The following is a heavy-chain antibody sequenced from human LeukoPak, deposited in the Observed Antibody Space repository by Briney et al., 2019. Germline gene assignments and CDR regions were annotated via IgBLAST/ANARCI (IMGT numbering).Heavy chain of an antibody. CDR2: IYHSGST. J-gene: IGHJ4*02. CDR1: GYSISSGYY. D-gene: IGHD3-10*01. CDR3: ARRIGSGSSPHY. V-gene: IGHV4-38-2*02. Sequence: SEXLSLTCTVSGYSISSGYYWGWIRQPPGKGLEWIGSIYHSGSTYYNPSLKSRVTISIDTSKNQFSLKLTSVTAADTAVYYCARRIGSGSSPHYWGQGTLVTVSS.